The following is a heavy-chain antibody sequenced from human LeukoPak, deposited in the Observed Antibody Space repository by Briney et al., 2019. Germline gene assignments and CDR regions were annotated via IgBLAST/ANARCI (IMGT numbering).Heavy chain of an antibody. CDR3: ARNYGRTSRYFDY. CDR2: LSPGTGGT. CDR1: GYTFTDYY. D-gene: IGHD4-23*01. J-gene: IGHJ4*02. V-gene: IGHV1-2*02. Sequence: ASVKVSCKSSGYTFTDYYVHWVRQAPGQGLEWMGWLSPGTGGTNYAQNFQGRVTMTRDTSISTAHLELSNLASDDTALYYCARNYGRTSRYFDYWGQGTLVTVSS.